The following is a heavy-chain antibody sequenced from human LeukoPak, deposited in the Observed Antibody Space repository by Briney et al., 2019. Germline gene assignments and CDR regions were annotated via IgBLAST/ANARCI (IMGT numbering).Heavy chain of an antibody. Sequence: GGSLRLSCAASGFTVSSKYMTWVRQAPGKGLEWVSVIYSGGSTYYADSVKGRFTISRDNSKNTLYLQMNSLRAEDTAVYYCAKAGGSGSLSWFDPWGQGTLVTVSS. V-gene: IGHV3-53*01. CDR2: IYSGGST. CDR1: GFTVSSKY. CDR3: AKAGGSGSLSWFDP. D-gene: IGHD3-10*01. J-gene: IGHJ5*02.